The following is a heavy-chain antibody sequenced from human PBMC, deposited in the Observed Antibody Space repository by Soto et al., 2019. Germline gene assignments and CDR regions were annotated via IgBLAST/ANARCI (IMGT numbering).Heavy chain of an antibody. J-gene: IGHJ6*03. CDR2: IYYSGST. V-gene: IGHV4-59*08. Sequence: SETLSLTCTVSGGSISSYYWSWIRQPPGKGLEWIGYIYYSGSTNYNPSLKSRVTISVDTSKNQFSLKLSSVTAADTAVYYCAVSSDDYYYYMDVWGKGTTVTVSS. CDR3: AVSSDDYYYYMDV. CDR1: GGSISSYY.